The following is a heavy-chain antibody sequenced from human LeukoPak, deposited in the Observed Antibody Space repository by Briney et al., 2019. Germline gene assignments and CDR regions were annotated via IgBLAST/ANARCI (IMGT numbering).Heavy chain of an antibody. D-gene: IGHD2-8*02. V-gene: IGHV3-7*01. CDR2: IKQDGSAK. CDR1: GFTFNNYW. J-gene: IGHJ6*02. CDR3: ARDTGGLDV. Sequence: GGSLRLSCAASGFTFNNYWMSWVRQAPGKGLEWVANIKQDGSAKYYVDSVKGRFTISRDNAKNSLYLQMNSLRAEDTAVYYCARDTGGLDVWGQGTSVTVSS.